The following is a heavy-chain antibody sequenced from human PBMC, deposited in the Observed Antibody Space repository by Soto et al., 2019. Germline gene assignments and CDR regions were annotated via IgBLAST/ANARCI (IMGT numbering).Heavy chain of an antibody. V-gene: IGHV3-9*01. CDR1: GFTFDEYA. CDR3: AKDKAMVVAPAPDAFDI. Sequence: DVQLVESGGGLVQPGRSLRLSCAASGFTFDEYAMHWVRQAPGKGLEWVSGISWNSGSIGYADSVKGRFTISRDNAKNSLYLQMNSLRAEDTALYYCAKDKAMVVAPAPDAFDIWGQGTMVTVSS. D-gene: IGHD2-15*01. J-gene: IGHJ3*02. CDR2: ISWNSGSI.